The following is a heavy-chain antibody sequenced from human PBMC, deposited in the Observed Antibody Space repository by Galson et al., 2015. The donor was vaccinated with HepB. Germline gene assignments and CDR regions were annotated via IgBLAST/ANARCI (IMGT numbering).Heavy chain of an antibody. CDR1: GGTFSSYA. J-gene: IGHJ5*02. V-gene: IGHV1-69*13. D-gene: IGHD6-6*01. CDR3: ARYSSFGVPGPRNNWFDP. CDR2: IIPIFGTA. Sequence: SVKVSCKASGGTFSSYAISWVRQAPGQGLEWMGGIIPIFGTANYAQKFQGRVTITADESTSTAYMELSSLGSEDTAVYYCARYSSFGVPGPRNNWFDPWGQGTLVTVSS.